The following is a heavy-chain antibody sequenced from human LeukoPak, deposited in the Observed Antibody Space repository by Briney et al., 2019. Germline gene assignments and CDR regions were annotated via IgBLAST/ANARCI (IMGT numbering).Heavy chain of an antibody. J-gene: IGHJ4*02. CDR1: GGSISSSSYY. CDR2: IYYSGST. Sequence: SETLSLTXTVSGGSISSSSYYWGWIRQPPGKGLEWIGSIYYSGSTYYNPSLKSRVTISVDTSKNQFSLKLSSVTAADTAVYYCASLLTNDYSNGWGQGTMVTVSS. V-gene: IGHV4-39*01. CDR3: ASLLTNDYSNG. D-gene: IGHD4-11*01.